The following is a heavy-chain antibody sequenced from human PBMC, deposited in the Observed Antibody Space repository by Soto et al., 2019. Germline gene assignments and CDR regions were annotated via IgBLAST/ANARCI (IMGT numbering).Heavy chain of an antibody. CDR3: AKDVVVGATTGLVDYYYYYGMDV. Sequence: GGSLRLSCAASGFTFSSYGMHWVRQAPGKGLEWVAVISYDGSNKYYADSVKGRFTISRDNSKNTLYLQMNSLRAEDTAVYYCAKDVVVGATTGLVDYYYYYGMDVWGQGTTVTVSS. J-gene: IGHJ6*02. D-gene: IGHD1-26*01. CDR1: GFTFSSYG. V-gene: IGHV3-30*18. CDR2: ISYDGSNK.